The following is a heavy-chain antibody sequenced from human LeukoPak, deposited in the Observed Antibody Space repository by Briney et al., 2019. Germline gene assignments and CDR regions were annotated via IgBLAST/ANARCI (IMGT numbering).Heavy chain of an antibody. Sequence: GASLQISCKGSGSIFTSYWIGWVRQLPGKGLEWMGIIYPGDSDTRYSPSFQGQVTISADKSISTAYLQWSSLEASDTAMYYCARHQGVGYCSSTSCYPFDYWGQGTLVTVSS. J-gene: IGHJ4*02. CDR1: GSIFTSYW. CDR2: IYPGDSDT. V-gene: IGHV5-51*01. CDR3: ARHQGVGYCSSTSCYPFDY. D-gene: IGHD2-2*01.